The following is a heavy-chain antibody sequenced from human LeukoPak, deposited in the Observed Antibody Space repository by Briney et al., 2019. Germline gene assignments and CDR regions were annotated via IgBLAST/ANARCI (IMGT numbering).Heavy chain of an antibody. D-gene: IGHD6-6*01. V-gene: IGHV3-74*01. CDR1: DFAFRNYW. Sequence: GGSLRLSCAASDFAFRNYWMHWVRQPPGKGLVWVPRINSDGNITTYADSVKGRFTISRDNAKNTLFLQMNSLRVEDTAVYYCTRAIQRIADYWGQGTLVSVSS. CDR2: INSDGNIT. J-gene: IGHJ4*02. CDR3: TRAIQRIADY.